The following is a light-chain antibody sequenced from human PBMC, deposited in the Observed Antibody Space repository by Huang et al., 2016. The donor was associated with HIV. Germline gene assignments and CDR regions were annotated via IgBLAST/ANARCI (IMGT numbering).Light chain of an antibody. CDR2: GAT. CDR3: QQYGSSPET. Sequence: EIVLTQSPGTLSLSPGERATLSCRASQSVNTNYLAWYQHKPGQAPRRVIYGATNRATGIPDRFSGSGSGTDFTLTISRLEPEDFAVYYCQQYGSSPETFGPGTKVDIK. CDR1: QSVNTNY. V-gene: IGKV3-20*01. J-gene: IGKJ3*01.